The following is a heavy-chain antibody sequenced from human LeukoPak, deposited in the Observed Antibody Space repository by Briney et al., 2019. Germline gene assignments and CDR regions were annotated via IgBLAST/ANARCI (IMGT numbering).Heavy chain of an antibody. Sequence: PGGSLRLSCAASGFTFSSYSMNWVRRAPGKGLEWVSSSSGSTIYYVDSVKGRFTISRDNAKNSLYLQMNSLRAEDTAIYYCAREDSSGLDYWGQGTLVTVSS. CDR1: GFTFSSYS. D-gene: IGHD6-19*01. J-gene: IGHJ4*02. CDR3: AREDSSGLDY. CDR2: SSSGSTI. V-gene: IGHV3-48*04.